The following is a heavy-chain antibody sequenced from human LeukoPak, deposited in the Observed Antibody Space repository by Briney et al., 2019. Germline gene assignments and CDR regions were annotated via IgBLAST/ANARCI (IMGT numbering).Heavy chain of an antibody. CDR3: ARELGGYRANDAFDI. Sequence: TGRSLRLSCAASGFTFSIYGMNWVRQAPGQGLEWVSSISSSSSHIYYGDSVKGRFTISRDNAKNSLYLQMNSLRAEDTAVYYCARELGGYRANDAFDIWGQGTMVTVSS. CDR1: GFTFSIYG. D-gene: IGHD5-12*01. CDR2: ISSSSSHI. J-gene: IGHJ3*02. V-gene: IGHV3-21*01.